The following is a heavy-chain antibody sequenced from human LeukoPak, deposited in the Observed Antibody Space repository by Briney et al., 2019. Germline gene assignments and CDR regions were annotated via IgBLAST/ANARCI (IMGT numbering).Heavy chain of an antibody. CDR2: ISSSSSYI. CDR1: GFTVSSNY. J-gene: IGHJ4*02. CDR3: ARDQDSSGYYFIDY. V-gene: IGHV3-21*01. Sequence: GGSLRLSCAASGFTVSSNYMSWVRQAPGKGLEWVSSISSSSSYIYYADSVKGRFTISRDNAKNSLYLQMNSLRAEDTAVYYCARDQDSSGYYFIDYWGQGTLVTVSS. D-gene: IGHD3-22*01.